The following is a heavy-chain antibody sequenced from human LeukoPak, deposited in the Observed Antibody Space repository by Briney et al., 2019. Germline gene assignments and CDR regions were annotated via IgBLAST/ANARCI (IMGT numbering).Heavy chain of an antibody. J-gene: IGHJ4*02. D-gene: IGHD2-15*01. CDR3: ARNSCSGGSCYDNRGYFDY. CDR2: IYTSGST. CDR1: GGSFSGYY. V-gene: IGHV4-59*10. Sequence: SETLSLTCAVYGGSFSGYYCIWIRQPAGKGLEWIGHIYTSGSTNYNPSLKSRVTISVDTSKNQFSLKLSSVTAADTAVYFCARNSCSGGSCYDNRGYFDYWGQGTLVTVSS.